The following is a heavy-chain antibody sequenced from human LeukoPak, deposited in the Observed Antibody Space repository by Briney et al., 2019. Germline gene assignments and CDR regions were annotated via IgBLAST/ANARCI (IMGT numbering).Heavy chain of an antibody. CDR2: IYPGDSDH. J-gene: IGHJ5*02. D-gene: IGHD6-13*01. V-gene: IGHV5-51*01. CDR3: ARLGAGIAAAVSGGNWFDP. Sequence: GESLKISCRGSVYSFPSYWIGWVRQMPGKGLEWMGIIYPGDSDHRYRPSFQGQVTISADKSISTAYLQWSSLKASDTAKYYCARLGAGIAAAVSGGNWFDPWGQGTLVTVSS. CDR1: VYSFPSYW.